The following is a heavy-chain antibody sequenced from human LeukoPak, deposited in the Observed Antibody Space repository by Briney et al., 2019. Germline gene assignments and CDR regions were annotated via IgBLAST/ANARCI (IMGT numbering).Heavy chain of an antibody. CDR3: ARAQQLVHWFDP. J-gene: IGHJ5*02. CDR1: GYTFTNYD. V-gene: IGHV1-18*01. Sequence: GASVKVSCKASGYTFTNYDISWVRQAPGQGLEWRGWISAYNGNTNYAQKVQGRVTMTTDRSTSSTYMELRRLRSDDTAVYYCARAQQLVHWFDPWGQGTLVTVSS. D-gene: IGHD6-13*01. CDR2: ISAYNGNT.